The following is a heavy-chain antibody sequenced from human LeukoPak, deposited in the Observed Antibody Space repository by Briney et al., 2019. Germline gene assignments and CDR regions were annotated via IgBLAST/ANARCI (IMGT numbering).Heavy chain of an antibody. Sequence: PSETLSLTCTASGGSISNYYWNWIRQPPGKGLEWIGYIYYSGTTNYNPSLKSRVTISVDTSKNQFSLKLSSVTAADTAVYYCARGVWFGSAFDIWGQGTMVTVSS. V-gene: IGHV4-59*08. CDR2: IYYSGTT. D-gene: IGHD3-10*01. CDR3: ARGVWFGSAFDI. CDR1: GGSISNYY. J-gene: IGHJ3*02.